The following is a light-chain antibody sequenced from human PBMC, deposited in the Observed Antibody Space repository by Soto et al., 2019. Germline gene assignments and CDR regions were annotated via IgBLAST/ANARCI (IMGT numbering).Light chain of an antibody. J-gene: IGLJ2*01. V-gene: IGLV2-23*03. Sequence: QYALTQPASVSGSPGQSITISCTGTSNNVGSYNLVSWYQHHPHKAPKLMIYEGSKRPSGVSNRFSGSKSGNTASLTISGLQAEDEADYHCCSYAGSGTFVFGGGTKLTVL. CDR3: CSYAGSGTFV. CDR2: EGS. CDR1: SNNVGSYNL.